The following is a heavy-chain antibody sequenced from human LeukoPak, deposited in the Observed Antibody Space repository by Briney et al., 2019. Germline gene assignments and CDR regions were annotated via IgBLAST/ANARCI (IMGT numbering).Heavy chain of an antibody. CDR2: IIPIFGTA. CDR1: GGTFSSYA. CDR3: ARGGYCSGGSCVYYYYGMDV. V-gene: IGHV1-69*13. J-gene: IGHJ6*04. D-gene: IGHD2-15*01. Sequence: SVKVSCKASGGTFSSYAISWVRRAPGQGLEWMGGIIPIFGTANYAQKFQGRVTITADESTSTAYMELSSLRSEDTAVYYCARGGYCSGGSCVYYYYGMDVWGKGTTVTVSS.